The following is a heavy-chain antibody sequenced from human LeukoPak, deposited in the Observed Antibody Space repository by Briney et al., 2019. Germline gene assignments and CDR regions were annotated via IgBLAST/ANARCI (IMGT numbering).Heavy chain of an antibody. CDR3: ARGRSTYDFWSGYRYYFDY. V-gene: IGHV4-34*01. CDR2: INHSGST. CDR1: GGSFSGYY. Sequence: KPSETLSLTCAVYGGSFSGYYWSWIRQPPGKGLEWIGEINHSGSTNYNPSLKSRVTISVDTSKNQFSLKLSSVTAADTAVYYCARGRSTYDFWSGYRYYFDYWGQGTLVTVSS. D-gene: IGHD3-3*01. J-gene: IGHJ4*02.